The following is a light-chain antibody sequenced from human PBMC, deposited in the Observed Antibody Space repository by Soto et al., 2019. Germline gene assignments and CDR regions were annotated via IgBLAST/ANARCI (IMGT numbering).Light chain of an antibody. CDR1: QSVLYNSNNKNY. V-gene: IGKV4-1*01. CDR3: QQYIRWPLT. CDR2: WAS. Sequence: DIVMTQSPDSLAVSLGERATINCKSSQSVLYNSNNKNYLAWYQQKPGQPPKLLIYWASTRESGVPDRFSGSGSGTDFTLTIRSLQTEDVAVYYCQQYIRWPLTFGGGTKVEIK. J-gene: IGKJ4*01.